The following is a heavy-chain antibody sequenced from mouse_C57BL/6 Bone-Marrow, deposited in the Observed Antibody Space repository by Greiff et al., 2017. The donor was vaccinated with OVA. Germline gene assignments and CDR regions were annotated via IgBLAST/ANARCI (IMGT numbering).Heavy chain of an antibody. CDR3: ARDPSYGNYFDY. D-gene: IGHD2-1*01. CDR2: INYDGSST. Sequence: EVQRVESEGGLVQPGSSMKLSCTASGFTFSDYYMAWVRQVPEKGLEWVANINYDGSSTYYLDSLKSRFIISRDNAKNILYLQMSSLKSEDTATYYCARDPSYGNYFDYWGQGTTLTVSS. CDR1: GFTFSDYY. J-gene: IGHJ2*01. V-gene: IGHV5-16*01.